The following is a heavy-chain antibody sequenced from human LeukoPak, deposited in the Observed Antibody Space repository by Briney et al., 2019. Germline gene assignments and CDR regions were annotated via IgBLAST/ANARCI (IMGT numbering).Heavy chain of an antibody. J-gene: IGHJ4*02. CDR3: AKDPTTARTPDY. D-gene: IGHD4-11*01. Sequence: PGGSLRLSCAASGFTFSSYAMSWLRQAPGGGLEWVSAISGSGGSTYYADSVKGRITISRDNSKNTLYLQMNSLRAEDTAVCYCAKDPTTARTPDYWGQGTLVTVSS. CDR1: GFTFSSYA. CDR2: ISGSGGST. V-gene: IGHV3-23*01.